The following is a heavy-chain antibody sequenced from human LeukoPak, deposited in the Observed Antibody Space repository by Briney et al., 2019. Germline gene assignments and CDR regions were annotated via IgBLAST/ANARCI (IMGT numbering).Heavy chain of an antibody. CDR1: GYTFTGYY. CDR2: INPNSGGT. J-gene: IGHJ4*02. D-gene: IGHD2-8*01. Sequence: ASVKVSCKASGYTFTGYYMHWVRQAPGQGLEWMGWINPNSGGTNYAQKFQGRVTMTRDTSISTAYMELSRVRSDDTAVYYCARWGGHCTSGLCYYFDCWGQGTLVTVSS. V-gene: IGHV1-2*02. CDR3: ARWGGHCTSGLCYYFDC.